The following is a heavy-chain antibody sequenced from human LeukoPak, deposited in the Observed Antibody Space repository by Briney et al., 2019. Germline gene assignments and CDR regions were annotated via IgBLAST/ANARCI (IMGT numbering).Heavy chain of an antibody. CDR1: GFTFSSYE. Sequence: GGSLTLSCAASGFTFSSYEMNWVRQAPGKGLEWVSDISSSGSTIYYADSVKGRFTISRDNAKNSLYLQMNSLRAEDTAVYYCARGGGYDILTGYYYPHYFDYWGQGTLVTVSS. J-gene: IGHJ4*02. CDR2: ISSSGSTI. D-gene: IGHD3-9*01. V-gene: IGHV3-48*03. CDR3: ARGGGYDILTGYYYPHYFDY.